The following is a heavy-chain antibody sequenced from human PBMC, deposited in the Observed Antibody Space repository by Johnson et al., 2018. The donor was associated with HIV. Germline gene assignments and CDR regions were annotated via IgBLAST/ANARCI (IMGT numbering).Heavy chain of an antibody. CDR3: AKDIGDGYNRWGGLDI. V-gene: IGHV3-33*06. D-gene: IGHD5-24*01. CDR2: IWNDGSNK. J-gene: IGHJ3*02. Sequence: QVQLVESGGGVVRPGTSLRLSCAASGSLFSSYAMHWVRQAPGKGLEWVTLIWNDGSNKYYTDSVKGRFTISRDNSKNTMYLQMNSLRAEETAVYYCAKDIGDGYNRWGGLDIWGQGTMVTVSA. CDR1: GSLFSSYA.